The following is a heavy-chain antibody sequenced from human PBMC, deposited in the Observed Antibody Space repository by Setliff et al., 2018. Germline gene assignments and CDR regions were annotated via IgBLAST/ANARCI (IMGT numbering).Heavy chain of an antibody. D-gene: IGHD3-22*01. CDR2: TFYSGSS. Sequence: PSETLSLTCTVSGGSISSSNYYWGWIRQPPGKGLEWIGSTFYSGSSFYNPPLKSRVTLSVDTSKNQFSLTLSSVTAADTAVYYCARDRGVYYYESSGHYSAVMETPLDSWGQGTLVTVSS. J-gene: IGHJ4*02. CDR1: GGSISSSNYY. V-gene: IGHV4-39*07. CDR3: ARDRGVYYYESSGHYSAVMETPLDS.